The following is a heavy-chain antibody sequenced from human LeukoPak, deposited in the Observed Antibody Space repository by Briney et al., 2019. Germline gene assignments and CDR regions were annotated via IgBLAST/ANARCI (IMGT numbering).Heavy chain of an antibody. Sequence: ASVKVSCKASGGTFSSYAISWVRQAPGQGLEWMGWISAYNGNTNYAQKLQGRVTMTTDTSTSTAYMELRSLRSDDTAVYYCARDREMATTYFDYWGQGTLVTVSS. CDR1: GGTFSSYA. V-gene: IGHV1-18*01. CDR3: ARDREMATTYFDY. J-gene: IGHJ4*02. CDR2: ISAYNGNT. D-gene: IGHD5-24*01.